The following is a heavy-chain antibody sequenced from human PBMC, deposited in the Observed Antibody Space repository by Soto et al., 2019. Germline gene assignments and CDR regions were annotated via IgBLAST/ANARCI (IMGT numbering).Heavy chain of an antibody. J-gene: IGHJ3*02. D-gene: IGHD4-17*01. V-gene: IGHV4-31*03. CDR1: GGSISSGGYY. CDR3: ARSLMTTVTDAFDI. Sequence: SETLSLTCTVSGGSISSGGYYWSWIRQHPGKGLEWIGYIYYSGSTYYNPSLKSRVTISVDTSKNQFSLKLSSVTAADTAVYYCARSLMTTVTDAFDIWGQGTMVTVSS. CDR2: IYYSGST.